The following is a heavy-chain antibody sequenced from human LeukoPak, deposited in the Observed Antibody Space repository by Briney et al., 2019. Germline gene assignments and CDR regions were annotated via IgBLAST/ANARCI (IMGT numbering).Heavy chain of an antibody. V-gene: IGHV3-21*01. CDR1: GFTFSSYT. J-gene: IGHJ4*02. CDR3: ARPLSGTTDFDY. D-gene: IGHD1-7*01. Sequence: GGSLRLSCAASGFTFSSYTMNWVRQAPGKGLEWVSLISSSSSYIFYADSVKGRFTIARDNAKKSLYLQMNSLRAEDTAVYYCARPLSGTTDFDYWGQGTLVT. CDR2: ISSSSSYI.